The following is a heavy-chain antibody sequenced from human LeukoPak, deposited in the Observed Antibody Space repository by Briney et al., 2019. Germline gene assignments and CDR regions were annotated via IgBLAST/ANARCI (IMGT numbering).Heavy chain of an antibody. V-gene: IGHV3-21*01. Sequence: GGSLRLSCVASGFSFSDYTMNWVRLAPGKGLEWVSSISPSSNYIYYADSVKGRFTIFRDNSKNTLYLQMNSLRAEDTAVYYCARASDSSSWYGGYFDYWGQGTLVTVSS. D-gene: IGHD6-13*01. J-gene: IGHJ4*02. CDR1: GFSFSDYT. CDR3: ARASDSSSWYGGYFDY. CDR2: ISPSSNYI.